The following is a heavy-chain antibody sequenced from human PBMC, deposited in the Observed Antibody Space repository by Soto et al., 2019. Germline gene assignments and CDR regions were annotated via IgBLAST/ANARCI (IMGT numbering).Heavy chain of an antibody. V-gene: IGHV3-23*01. CDR3: ARSGGGLGYCTDGVCEPSDY. CDR1: GFTFSSYA. J-gene: IGHJ4*02. CDR2: VSGSGSST. D-gene: IGHD2-8*01. Sequence: EVQLLESGGGLVQPGGSLRLSCAASGFTFSSYAMSWVRQAPGKGLEWVSTVSGSGSSTYYADSVKGRFTISRDNAKNSLYLQMNSLRAEDTAVYYCARSGGGLGYCTDGVCEPSDYWGQGALVTVSS.